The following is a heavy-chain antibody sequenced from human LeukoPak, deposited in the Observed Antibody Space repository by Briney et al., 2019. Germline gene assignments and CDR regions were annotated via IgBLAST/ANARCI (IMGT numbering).Heavy chain of an antibody. CDR1: GGSISSSSYY. V-gene: IGHV4-39*01. D-gene: IGHD3-22*01. Sequence: SETLSLTCTVSGGSISSSSYYWGWIRQPPGKGLEWIGNIFYSGSTYYNASLKSRVTISVDTSKNQFSLKLRSVTAADTAVYYCARSPLYYYDSSGYLLDYWGQGTLVTVSS. CDR3: ARSPLYYYDSSGYLLDY. CDR2: IFYSGST. J-gene: IGHJ4*02.